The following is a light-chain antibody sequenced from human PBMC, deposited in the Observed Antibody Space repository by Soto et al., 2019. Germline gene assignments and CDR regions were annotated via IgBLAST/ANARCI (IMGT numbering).Light chain of an antibody. CDR3: QQLNSSPRT. J-gene: IGKJ2*01. Sequence: DLQLTKSPSVMSASVGDRVTITCRASQGISSYLAWYQQIPGKAPKLLIYAASTLQSGVPSRFSGSGSGTEFTLTISSLQPEDFATFYCQQLNSSPRTFGQGTKLEIK. CDR2: AAS. V-gene: IGKV1-9*01. CDR1: QGISSY.